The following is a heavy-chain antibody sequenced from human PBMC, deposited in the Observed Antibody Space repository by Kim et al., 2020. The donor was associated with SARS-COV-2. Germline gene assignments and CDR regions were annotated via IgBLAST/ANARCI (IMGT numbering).Heavy chain of an antibody. V-gene: IGHV3-9*01. CDR3: AKDTDSSGWYALFAFDI. Sequence: GGSLRLSCAASGFTFDDYAMHWVRQAPGKGLEWVSGISWNSGSIGYADSVKGRFTISRDNAKNSLYLQMNSLRAEDTALYYCAKDTDSSGWYALFAFDIWGHGTMFTVSS. D-gene: IGHD6-19*01. CDR1: GFTFDDYA. CDR2: ISWNSGSI. J-gene: IGHJ3*02.